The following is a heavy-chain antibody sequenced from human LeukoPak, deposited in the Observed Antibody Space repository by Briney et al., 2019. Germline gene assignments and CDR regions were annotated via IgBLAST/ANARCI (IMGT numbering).Heavy chain of an antibody. J-gene: IGHJ4*02. CDR2: INHSGST. CDR3: ARGYSYGLADY. D-gene: IGHD5-18*01. Sequence: SETLSLTCAVYGGSFSGYYWSWIRQPPGKGLEWIGEINHSGSTNYNPSLKSRVTISVDTSKNQSSLKLSSVTAADTAVYYCARGYSYGLADYWGQGTLVTVSS. V-gene: IGHV4-34*01. CDR1: GGSFSGYY.